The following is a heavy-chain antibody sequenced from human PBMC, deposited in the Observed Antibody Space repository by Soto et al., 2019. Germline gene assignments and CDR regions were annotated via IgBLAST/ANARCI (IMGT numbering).Heavy chain of an antibody. CDR1: GFSLSTSGVG. CDR2: IYYTGNT. Sequence: SGPTLVNPRQTLTLTCTFSGFSLSTSGVGVGWIRQPPGKDLEFIGYIYYTGNTYYLPSLKSRVSMSIDTSKNRFSLDLSSVTAADTAFYYCARGSGNYYSGRYFDYWGQGIRVTVSS. V-gene: IGHV4-30-4*08. D-gene: IGHD2-21*02. CDR3: ARGSGNYYSGRYFDY. J-gene: IGHJ4*02.